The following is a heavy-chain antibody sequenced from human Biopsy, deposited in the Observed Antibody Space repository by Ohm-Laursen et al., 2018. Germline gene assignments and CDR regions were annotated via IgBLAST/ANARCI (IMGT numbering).Heavy chain of an antibody. CDR1: GFTFRTYG. D-gene: IGHD6-6*01. J-gene: IGHJ6*02. CDR2: ISYDQITK. CDR3: ARDSSRRAREGGMDV. V-gene: IGHV3-30*03. Sequence: SLRLSCTASGFTFRTYGMHWVRLAPGKGLEWVAVISYDQITKHYADSVRGRFTVARDIAKNSLYLQLNSLRVEDTAVYYCARDSSRRAREGGMDVWGQGTTVTVSS.